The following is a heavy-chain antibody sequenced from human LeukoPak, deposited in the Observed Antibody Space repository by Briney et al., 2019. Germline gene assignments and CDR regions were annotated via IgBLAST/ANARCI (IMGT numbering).Heavy chain of an antibody. CDR3: AKESSGYDLHYFDY. V-gene: IGHV3-23*01. D-gene: IGHD5-12*01. CDR1: GFTFSTYA. CDR2: ISGSAGST. J-gene: IGHJ4*02. Sequence: GGSLRLSCAASGFTFSTYAMSWVRQAPGKGLEWVSAISGSAGSTNYADSVKGRFTISRDNAKNSLYLQMNSLRAEDTAVYYCAKESSGYDLHYFDYWGQGTLVTVSS.